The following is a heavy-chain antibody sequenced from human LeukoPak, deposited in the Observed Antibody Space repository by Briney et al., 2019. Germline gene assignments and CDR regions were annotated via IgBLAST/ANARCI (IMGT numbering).Heavy chain of an antibody. Sequence: SQTLSLTCAISGDSVSSNSAAWNWIRQSPSRGLEWLGRTYYRSKWYNDYAVSVKSRITINPDTSKNQFSLQLNSVTPEDTAVYYCARALGVLLWFGELLNTDAFDIWGQGTMVTVSS. V-gene: IGHV6-1*01. D-gene: IGHD3-10*01. CDR2: TYYRSKWYN. CDR1: GDSVSSNSAA. CDR3: ARALGVLLWFGELLNTDAFDI. J-gene: IGHJ3*02.